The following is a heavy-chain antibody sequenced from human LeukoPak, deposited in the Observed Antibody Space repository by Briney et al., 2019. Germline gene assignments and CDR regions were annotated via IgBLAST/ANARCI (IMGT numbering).Heavy chain of an antibody. V-gene: IGHV4-59*01. Sequence: SETLSLTCTVSGGSISSDYWGWIRQPPGTGLEWIGYIYYTGRADYNPSLKSRVSMSVDTSKNQFSLRVNSMTAADTAVYYCARGDFWSGAPTDWGQGTLVTVSS. CDR3: ARGDFWSGAPTD. J-gene: IGHJ4*02. CDR2: IYYTGRA. D-gene: IGHD3-3*01. CDR1: GGSISSDY.